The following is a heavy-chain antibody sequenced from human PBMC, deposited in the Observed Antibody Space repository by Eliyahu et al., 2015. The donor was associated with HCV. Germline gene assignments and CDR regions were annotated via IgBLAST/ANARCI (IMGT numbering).Heavy chain of an antibody. J-gene: IGHJ6*02. V-gene: IGHV2-26*01. CDR3: ARIFRCSSTSCLPQDYYYGMDV. D-gene: IGHD2-2*01. CDR1: GFSLSNAXMG. CDR2: IFSNDEK. Sequence: QVTLKESGPVLVKPTETLTLTCTVSGFSLSNAXMGVSWIRQPPGKALEWLAHIFSNDEKSYSTSLKSRLTISKDTSKSQVVLTMTNMDPVDTATYYCARIFRCSSTSCLPQDYYYGMDVWGQGTTVTVSS.